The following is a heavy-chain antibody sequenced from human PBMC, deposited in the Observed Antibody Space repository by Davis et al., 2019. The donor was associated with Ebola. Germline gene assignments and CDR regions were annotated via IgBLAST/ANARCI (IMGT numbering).Heavy chain of an antibody. D-gene: IGHD7-27*01. CDR3: AREPGEDASDY. V-gene: IGHV3-11*04. CDR1: GVSFSDYY. Sequence: PGGSLRLSCAASGVSFSDYYMSWIRQAPGQGLEWVSYISSSAYTIYYADSVRGRFTISRDNAKNSLSLQMNSLRAEDTAVYFCAREPGEDASDYWGQGTLVTVSS. J-gene: IGHJ4*02. CDR2: ISSSAYTI.